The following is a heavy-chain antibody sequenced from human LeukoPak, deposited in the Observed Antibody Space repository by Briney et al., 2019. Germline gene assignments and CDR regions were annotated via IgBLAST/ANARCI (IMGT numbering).Heavy chain of an antibody. J-gene: IGHJ4*02. CDR1: GGSISSSSYY. V-gene: IGHV4-39*02. D-gene: IGHD3-22*01. Sequence: SETLSLTCTVSGGSISSSSYYWGWIRQPPGKGLEWIGSIYYSGSTYYNPSLKSRVTISVDTSKNQFSLKLSSVTAADTAVYYCARELYYDSGERFDYWGQGTLVTVSS. CDR3: ARELYYDSGERFDY. CDR2: IYYSGST.